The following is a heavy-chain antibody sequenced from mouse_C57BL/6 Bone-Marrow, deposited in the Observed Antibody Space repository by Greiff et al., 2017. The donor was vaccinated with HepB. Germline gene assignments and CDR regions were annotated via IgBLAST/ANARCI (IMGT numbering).Heavy chain of an antibody. J-gene: IGHJ4*01. CDR1: GFNIKDDY. CDR3: TKDSNYSYYYAMDY. CDR2: IDPENGDT. Sequence: VQLQQSGAELVRPGASVKLSRTASGFNIKDDYMHWVKQRPEQGLEWIGWIDPENGDTEYASKFQGKATITADTSSNTAYLQLSSLTSEDTAVYYCTKDSNYSYYYAMDYWGQGTSVTVSS. V-gene: IGHV14-4*01. D-gene: IGHD2-5*01.